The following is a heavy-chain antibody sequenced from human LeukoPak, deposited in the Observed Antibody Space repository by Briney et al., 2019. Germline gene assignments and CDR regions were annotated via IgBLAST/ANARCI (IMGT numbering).Heavy chain of an antibody. J-gene: IGHJ6*03. V-gene: IGHV1-69*13. D-gene: IGHD3-10*01. CDR3: ARWRASGGYYYYYYMDV. CDR2: IIPIFGTA. Sequence: SVKVSCKASGGTFSSYAISWVRQAPGQGNGLMGGIIPIFGTANYAQKFQGRVTITADESTSTAYMELSSLRSEDTAVYYCARWRASGGYYYYYYMDVWGKGTTVTVSS. CDR1: GGTFSSYA.